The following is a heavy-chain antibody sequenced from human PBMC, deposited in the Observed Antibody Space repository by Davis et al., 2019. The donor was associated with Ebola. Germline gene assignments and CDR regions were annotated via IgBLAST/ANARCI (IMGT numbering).Heavy chain of an antibody. CDR2: INHSGST. V-gene: IGHV4-34*01. CDR1: GGSISSYY. Sequence: MPSETLSLTCTVSGGSISSYYWSWIRQPPGKGLEWIGEINHSGSTNYNPSLKSRVTISVDTSKNQFSLKLSSVTAADTAVYYCARGRVRRFDYWGQGTLVTVSS. CDR3: ARGRVRRFDY. J-gene: IGHJ4*02.